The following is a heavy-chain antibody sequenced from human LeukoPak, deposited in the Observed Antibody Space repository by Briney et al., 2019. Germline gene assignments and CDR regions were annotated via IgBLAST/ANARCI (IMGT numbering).Heavy chain of an antibody. CDR2: INHSGST. CDR3: ARLAVVAATHLDY. CDR1: GGSFSGYY. V-gene: IGHV4-34*01. Sequence: SETLSLTCAVYGGSFSGYYRSWIRQPPGKGLEWIGEINHSGSTNYNPSLKSRVTISVDTSKNQFSLKLSSVTAADTAVYYCARLAVVAATHLDYWGQGTLVTVSS. D-gene: IGHD2-15*01. J-gene: IGHJ4*02.